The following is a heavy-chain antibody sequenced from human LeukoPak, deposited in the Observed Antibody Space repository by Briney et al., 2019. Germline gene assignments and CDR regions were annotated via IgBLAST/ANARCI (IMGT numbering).Heavy chain of an antibody. CDR1: GFTFSSYE. V-gene: IGHV3-48*03. J-gene: IGHJ6*04. CDR2: ISSIGSKI. CDR3: EELGNYKIGGV. Sequence: GGSLRLSCAASGFTFSSYEMNWVRQAPGKGLEWVAYISSIGSKIYYADSVKGRVTISRDNAKNSLYMQMNSLRAEDTAVYYCEELGNYKIGGVWGKGTTVTISS. D-gene: IGHD3-22*01.